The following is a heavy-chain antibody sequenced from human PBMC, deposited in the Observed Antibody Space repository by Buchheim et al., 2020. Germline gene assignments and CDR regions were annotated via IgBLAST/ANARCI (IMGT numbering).Heavy chain of an antibody. D-gene: IGHD3-16*01. CDR1: GGSISSSNW. CDR3: ARDGSRGGFDY. V-gene: IGHV4-4*02. CDR2: IYHSGST. Sequence: QVQLQESGPGLVKPSGTLSLTCAVSGGSISSSNWWSWVRQPPGKGLEWIGDIYHSGSTHTNPSRKSRVTISVEKSKNQFSLKLSSVTAADTAVYYCARDGSRGGFDYWGQGTL. J-gene: IGHJ4*02.